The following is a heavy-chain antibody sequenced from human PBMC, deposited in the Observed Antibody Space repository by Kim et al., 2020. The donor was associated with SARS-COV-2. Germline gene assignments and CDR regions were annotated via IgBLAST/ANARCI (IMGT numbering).Heavy chain of an antibody. CDR1: GFTFSSYA. D-gene: IGHD6-19*01. J-gene: IGHJ4*02. CDR2: ISYDGSNK. Sequence: GGSLRLSCAASGFTFSSYAMHWVRQAPGKGLEWVAVISYDGSNKYYADSVKGRFTISRDNSKNTLYLQMNSLRAEDTAVYYCATGIAVAGTPFDYWGQGTLVTVPS. CDR3: ATGIAVAGTPFDY. V-gene: IGHV3-30-3*01.